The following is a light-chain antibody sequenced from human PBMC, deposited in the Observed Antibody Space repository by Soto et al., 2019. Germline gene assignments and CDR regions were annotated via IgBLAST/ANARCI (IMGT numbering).Light chain of an antibody. J-gene: IGKJ1*01. Sequence: DIQMTQSPSSLSASIGDRVTITCRASQGIIDYVAWFQQKPVKAPKLLIYAASTLHSGVPSRFSGSGAGTDFTLTSNSLQPEDVATYYCQKDNTAPKTCGQGTKVEI. V-gene: IGKV1-27*01. CDR2: AAS. CDR3: QKDNTAPKT. CDR1: QGIIDY.